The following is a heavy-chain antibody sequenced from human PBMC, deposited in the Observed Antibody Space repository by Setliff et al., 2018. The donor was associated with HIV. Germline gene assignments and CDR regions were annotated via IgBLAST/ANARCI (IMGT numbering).Heavy chain of an antibody. J-gene: IGHJ3*02. CDR3: ARCYYDSSGPTDAFDI. D-gene: IGHD3-22*01. CDR1: GYTFTNYY. CDR2: INPSGGRT. V-gene: IGHV1-46*01. Sequence: ASLPFSCPASGYTFTNYYIHWVRQAPGQGLEWRGLINPSGGRTSYEQKFQGRLTMTRDTSRSTGDMELSSLRSEDTAVYYCARCYYDSSGPTDAFDIWGQGTVVTVSS.